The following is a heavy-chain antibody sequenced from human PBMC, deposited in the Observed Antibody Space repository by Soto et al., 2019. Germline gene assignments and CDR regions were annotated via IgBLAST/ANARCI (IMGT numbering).Heavy chain of an antibody. J-gene: IGHJ3*02. Sequence: PSETLFLTCTVSGGSISSGGYYWSWIRQHPGKGLEWIGYIYYSGSTYYNPSLKSRVTISVDTSKNQFSLKLSSVTAADTAVYYCARGGSGSPDAFDIWGQGTMVTVSS. V-gene: IGHV4-31*03. CDR3: ARGGSGSPDAFDI. D-gene: IGHD3-22*01. CDR1: GGSISSGGYY. CDR2: IYYSGST.